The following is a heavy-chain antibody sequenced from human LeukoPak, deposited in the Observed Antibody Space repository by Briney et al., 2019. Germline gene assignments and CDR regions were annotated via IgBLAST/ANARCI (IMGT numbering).Heavy chain of an antibody. V-gene: IGHV1-46*01. Sequence: ASVKVSCKASGYTFTSYYMHWVRQAPGQGLEWMGIINPSGGSTSYAQKFQGRVTMTRDTSTSTVYMELSSLRSEDTAVYYCARDQTYQNDYGXXXXXXQPXXWFDPWGQGTLVTVS. CDR1: GYTFTSYY. CDR3: ARDQTYQNDYGXXXXXXQPXXWFDP. J-gene: IGHJ5*02. D-gene: IGHD4-17*01. CDR2: INPSGGST.